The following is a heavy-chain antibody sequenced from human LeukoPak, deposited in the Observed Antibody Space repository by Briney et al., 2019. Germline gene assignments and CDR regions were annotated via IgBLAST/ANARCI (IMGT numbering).Heavy chain of an antibody. CDR3: APVGGGATSFDY. J-gene: IGHJ4*02. V-gene: IGHV1-69*04. D-gene: IGHD1-26*01. CDR2: IIPILGIA. CDR1: GGTFSSYA. Sequence: SVKVSCKSSGGTFSSYAISWVRQAPGQGLEWMGRIIPILGIANYAQKFQGRVTITADKSTSTAYMELSSLRSEDTAVYYCAPVGGGATSFDYWGQGTLVTVSS.